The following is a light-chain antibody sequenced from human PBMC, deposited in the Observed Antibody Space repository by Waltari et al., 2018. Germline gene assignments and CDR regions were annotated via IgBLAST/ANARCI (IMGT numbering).Light chain of an antibody. CDR3: QQRINWPLT. J-gene: IGKJ4*01. CDR2: DAS. V-gene: IGKV3-11*01. Sequence: EIVLTQSPATLSLSTGERATLSCRASQSVRSFLAWYQQKPGQAPRLLIHDASNRATGIPVRFSGSGSGTDFTLTISSLEPEDFAVYYCQQRINWPLTFGGGTKVEIK. CDR1: QSVRSF.